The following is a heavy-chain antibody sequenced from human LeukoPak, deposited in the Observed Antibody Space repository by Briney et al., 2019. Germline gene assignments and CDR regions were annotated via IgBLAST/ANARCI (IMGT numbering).Heavy chain of an antibody. CDR3: ARGPGIAAAGTGGVGAFDI. CDR1: GDSVSSNSAA. D-gene: IGHD6-13*01. V-gene: IGHV6-1*01. Sequence: SQTLSLTCALSGDSVSSNSAAWNWIRQSPSRGLEWLGRTYYRSKLYNDYAVSVKSRITINPDTSKNQFSLQLNSVTPEDTAVYYCARGPGIAAAGTGGVGAFDIWGQGTMVTVSS. J-gene: IGHJ3*02. CDR2: TYYRSKLYN.